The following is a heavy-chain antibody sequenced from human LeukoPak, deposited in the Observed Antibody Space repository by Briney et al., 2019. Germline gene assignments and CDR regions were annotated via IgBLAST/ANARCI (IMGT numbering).Heavy chain of an antibody. CDR3: ARLRSSSYYYPYFDY. J-gene: IGHJ4*02. Sequence: SETLSLTCTVSGGSISSGSYYWSWIRQPAGKGLEWIGRIYTSGSTNYNPSLKSRVTISVDTSKNQFSLKLSSVTAADTAVYYCARLRSSSYYYPYFDYWGQGTLVTVSS. CDR2: IYTSGST. D-gene: IGHD3-22*01. V-gene: IGHV4-61*02. CDR1: GGSISSGSYY.